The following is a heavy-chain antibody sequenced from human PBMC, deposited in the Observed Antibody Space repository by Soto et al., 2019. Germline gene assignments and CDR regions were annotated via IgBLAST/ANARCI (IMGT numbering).Heavy chain of an antibody. CDR3: AKGRVFGVVNIDY. V-gene: IGHV3-9*01. CDR1: GFTFDDYA. J-gene: IGHJ4*02. Sequence: GGSLRLSCAASGFTFDDYAMHWVRQAPGKGLEWVSGISWNSGSIGYADSVKGRFTISRDNAKNSLYLQMNSLRAEDTALYYCAKGRVFGVVNIDYWGQGTLVTVSS. D-gene: IGHD3-3*01. CDR2: ISWNSGSI.